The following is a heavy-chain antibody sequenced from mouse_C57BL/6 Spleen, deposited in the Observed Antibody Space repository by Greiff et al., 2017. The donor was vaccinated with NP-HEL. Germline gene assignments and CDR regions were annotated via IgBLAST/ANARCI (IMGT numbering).Heavy chain of an antibody. Sequence: EVKVVESGGGLVQSGRSLRLSCATSGFTFSDFYMEWVRQAPGKGLEWIAASKNKANDYTTEYSASVKGRFIVSRDTSQSILYLQMNALRAEDTAIYYCARRYSNYLYAMDYWGQGTSVTVSS. V-gene: IGHV7-1*01. CDR2: SKNKANDYTT. D-gene: IGHD2-5*01. CDR3: ARRYSNYLYAMDY. J-gene: IGHJ4*01. CDR1: GFTFSDFY.